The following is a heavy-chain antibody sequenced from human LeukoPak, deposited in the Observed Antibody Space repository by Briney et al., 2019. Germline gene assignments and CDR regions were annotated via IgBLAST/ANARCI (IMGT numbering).Heavy chain of an antibody. J-gene: IGHJ5*02. V-gene: IGHV3-48*03. CDR1: GFTFSSYE. Sequence: GGSLRLSCAASGFTFSSYEMNWVRQAPGKGLEWVSYISSSGSTIYYADSVKGRFTISRDNAKNSLYLQMNSLRDEDTAVYYCATLPKYYDNSGYSFSWGQGTLVTVSS. CDR2: ISSSGSTI. D-gene: IGHD3-22*01. CDR3: ATLPKYYDNSGYSFS.